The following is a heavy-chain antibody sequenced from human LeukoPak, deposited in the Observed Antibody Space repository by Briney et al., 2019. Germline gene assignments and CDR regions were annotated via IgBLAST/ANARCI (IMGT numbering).Heavy chain of an antibody. V-gene: IGHV5-51*01. CDR3: ARHFRSPKAVADPYYFDS. CDR2: IYPGDSST. D-gene: IGHD6-19*01. J-gene: IGHJ4*02. CDR1: GYTFSSYW. Sequence: GESLKISCKASGYTFSSYWIAWVRQRPGKGLEWMGIIYPGDSSTRYSPSFQGQVTISADKSVITAHLQWRSLKASDTAIYYCARHFRSPKAVADPYYFDSWGQGTPVTVSS.